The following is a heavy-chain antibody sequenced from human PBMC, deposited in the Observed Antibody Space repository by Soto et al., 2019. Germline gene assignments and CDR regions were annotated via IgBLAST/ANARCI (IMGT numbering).Heavy chain of an antibody. CDR1: GFTFSSYS. D-gene: IGHD4-17*01. CDR3: ARGPTDDGDKRYYFDY. Sequence: GGSLRLSCAASGFTFSSYSMNWVRQAPGKGLEWVSYISSSSSTIYYADSVKGRFTISRDNAKNSLYLQMNSLRDEDTAVYYCARGPTDDGDKRYYFDYWSQGTLVTVSS. CDR2: ISSSSSTI. J-gene: IGHJ4*02. V-gene: IGHV3-48*02.